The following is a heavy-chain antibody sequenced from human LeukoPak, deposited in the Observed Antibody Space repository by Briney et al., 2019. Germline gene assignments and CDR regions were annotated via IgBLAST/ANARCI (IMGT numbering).Heavy chain of an antibody. CDR1: GDPISSHY. Sequence: SETLSLTCIVSGDPISSHYWNWIRQPPGKGLEWIGSIYYGGSTFYNPSLKNRVTISADTSKNQFSLNLSSVTAADTAVYYCARRLASSSDTFDYWGQGTLVTVSS. CDR3: ARRLASSSDTFDY. CDR2: IYYGGST. J-gene: IGHJ4*02. D-gene: IGHD4-11*01. V-gene: IGHV4-39*01.